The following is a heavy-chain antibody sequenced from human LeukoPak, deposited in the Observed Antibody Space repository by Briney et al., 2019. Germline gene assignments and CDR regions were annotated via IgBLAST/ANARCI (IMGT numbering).Heavy chain of an antibody. CDR1: GFTFSSYA. J-gene: IGHJ4*02. Sequence: PGGSLRLSCAASGFTFSSYAMSWVRQAPGKGLEWVSAISGSGGSTYYADSVKGRFTISRDNSKNTLYLQMNSLRAEDTAVYYCAKALTTTTYYYDSSGYAQGYWGQGTLVTVSS. V-gene: IGHV3-23*01. CDR3: AKALTTTTYYYDSSGYAQGY. D-gene: IGHD3-22*01. CDR2: ISGSGGST.